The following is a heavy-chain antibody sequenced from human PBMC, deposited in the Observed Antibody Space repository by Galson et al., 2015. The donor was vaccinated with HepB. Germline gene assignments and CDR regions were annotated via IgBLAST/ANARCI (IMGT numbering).Heavy chain of an antibody. CDR3: ATMVGYRGYEFTSV. J-gene: IGHJ4*02. Sequence: SVKVSCKASGDTFSSQAINWVRQAPGQGLEWMGRIIPILGTANYAHKFQGRVTITAHKSTNTAYIELSSLRSEDTAVYYCATMVGYRGYEFTSVWGQGTLVTVSS. D-gene: IGHD5-12*01. CDR2: IIPILGTA. CDR1: GDTFSSQA. V-gene: IGHV1-69*04.